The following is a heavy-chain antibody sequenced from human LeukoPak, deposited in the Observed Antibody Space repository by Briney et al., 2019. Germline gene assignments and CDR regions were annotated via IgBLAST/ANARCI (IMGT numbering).Heavy chain of an antibody. J-gene: IGHJ6*03. CDR3: AREFMITFGGVIAERYYMDV. D-gene: IGHD3-16*02. Sequence: ASVKVSGKVSGYTLTELSIHWVRQAPGKGLEWMGSFEPEDGETIYAQKLQGRDTMTEDTSTDTAYMELNSLRAEDTAVYYCAREFMITFGGVIAERYYMDVWGKGTTVTVSS. CDR1: GYTLTELS. CDR2: FEPEDGET. V-gene: IGHV1-24*01.